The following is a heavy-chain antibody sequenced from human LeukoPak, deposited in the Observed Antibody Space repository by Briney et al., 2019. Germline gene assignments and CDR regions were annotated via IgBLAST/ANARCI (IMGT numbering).Heavy chain of an antibody. CDR1: GFTFSSYS. D-gene: IGHD6-13*01. J-gene: IGHJ4*02. CDR2: ISSSSSYI. CDR3: AKDWEIAATSLGDAFDY. Sequence: GGSLRLSCAASGFTFSSYSMNWVRQAPGKGLEWVSSISSSSSYIYYADSVKGRFTISRDNAKNSLYLQMNSLRAEDTAVYYCAKDWEIAATSLGDAFDYWGQGTLVTVSS. V-gene: IGHV3-21*01.